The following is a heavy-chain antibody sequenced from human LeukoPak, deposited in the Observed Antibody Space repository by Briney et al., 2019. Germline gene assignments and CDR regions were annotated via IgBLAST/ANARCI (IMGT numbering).Heavy chain of an antibody. CDR3: ARGNIVGATEYYFDY. CDR1: GGSFSGYY. V-gene: IGHV4-34*01. J-gene: IGHJ4*02. D-gene: IGHD1-26*01. Sequence: SETLSLTCAVYGGSFSGYYWSWIRQPPGKGLEWIGEINHSGTTNYNPSLKSRVTISVDTSKNQFSLKLSSVTAADTAVYYCARGNIVGATEYYFDYWGQGTLVTVSS. CDR2: INHSGTT.